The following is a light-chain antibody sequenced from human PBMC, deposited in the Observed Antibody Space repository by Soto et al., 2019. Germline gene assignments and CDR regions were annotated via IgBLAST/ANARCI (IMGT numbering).Light chain of an antibody. CDR2: DAS. CDR1: QGVSSY. V-gene: IGKV3D-11*01. J-gene: IGKJ5*01. CDR3: QQRSNWLT. Sequence: EIVLTQSPATLSLSPGDRATLSCRASQGVSSYLAWYQQKPGQAPRLLIYDASNRATGIPARFSGSGPGTDFTLTISSLEPEDLAVYYCQQRSNWLTCGQGTRLEIK.